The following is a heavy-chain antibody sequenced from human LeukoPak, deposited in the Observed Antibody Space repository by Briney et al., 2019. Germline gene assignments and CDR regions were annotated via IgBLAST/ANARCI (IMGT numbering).Heavy chain of an antibody. D-gene: IGHD3-3*01. Sequence: TSETLSLTCTVSGGSISSYYWSWIRQPPGKGLEWVGYIYYSGSTNYNPSLKSRVTISVDTSKNQFSLKLSSVTAADTAVYYCARDLRAPLTIFGVVSPYYYGMDVWGQGTTVTVSS. V-gene: IGHV4-59*01. J-gene: IGHJ6*02. CDR2: IYYSGST. CDR1: GGSISSYY. CDR3: ARDLRAPLTIFGVVSPYYYGMDV.